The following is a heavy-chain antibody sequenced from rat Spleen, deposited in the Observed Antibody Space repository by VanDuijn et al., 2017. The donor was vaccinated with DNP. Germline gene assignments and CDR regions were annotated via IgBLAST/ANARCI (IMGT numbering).Heavy chain of an antibody. J-gene: IGHJ2*01. CDR3: AGGGPEY. CDR1: GFIFSNYW. Sequence: EVQLVESGGGPVQPGRSLKLSCVASGFIFSNYWMTWIRQAPGKGLEWVASIAKTGDNTYYPDSVKGRFTISRDNAKSSLYLQMDSLRSEDTAAYYCAGGGPEYWGQGVMVTVSS. CDR2: IAKTGDNT. V-gene: IGHV5-31*01.